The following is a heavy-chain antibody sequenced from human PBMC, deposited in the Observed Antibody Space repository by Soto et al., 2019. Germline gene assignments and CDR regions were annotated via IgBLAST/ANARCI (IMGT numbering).Heavy chain of an antibody. V-gene: IGHV4-31*03. J-gene: IGHJ6*02. CDR3: ARAREFPYYYGMDV. Sequence: SETLSLTCTVSGGSISSGGYYWSWIRQHPGKGLEWIGYIYYSGSTYYNPSLKSRVTISVDTSKNQFSLKLSSVTAADTAVYYCARAREFPYYYGMDVWGQGTTVTVSS. D-gene: IGHD3-10*01. CDR2: IYYSGST. CDR1: GGSISSGGYY.